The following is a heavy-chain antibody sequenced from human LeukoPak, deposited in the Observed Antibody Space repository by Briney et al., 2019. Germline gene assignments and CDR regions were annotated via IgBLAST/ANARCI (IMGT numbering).Heavy chain of an antibody. Sequence: SGGSLRLSCAASGFTFSSYAMSWVRQAPGKGLEWVSAISGSGGSTYYADSVKGRFAISRDNSKNTLYLQMNSLRAEDTAVYYCAKDGQWLVPVWFDPWGQGTLVTVSS. V-gene: IGHV3-23*01. CDR2: ISGSGGST. CDR1: GFTFSSYA. D-gene: IGHD6-19*01. J-gene: IGHJ5*02. CDR3: AKDGQWLVPVWFDP.